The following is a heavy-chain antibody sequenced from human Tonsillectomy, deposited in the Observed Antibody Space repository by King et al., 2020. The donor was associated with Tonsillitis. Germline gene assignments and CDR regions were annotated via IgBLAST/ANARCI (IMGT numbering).Heavy chain of an antibody. CDR3: AQAPRWELLPAPFDY. CDR2: ISSDGDRT. J-gene: IGHJ4*02. D-gene: IGHD1-26*01. CDR1: GFTFSSYA. V-gene: IGHV3-64*02. Sequence: VQLVESGEGLVQAGGSLRLSCAASGFTFSSYAMHWVRQAPGKGLEFVSAISSDGDRTYYADSVKGRFTISRDNSKNTLYLQMGSLRAEDMAVFYCAQAPRWELLPAPFDYWGQGTLVPVSS.